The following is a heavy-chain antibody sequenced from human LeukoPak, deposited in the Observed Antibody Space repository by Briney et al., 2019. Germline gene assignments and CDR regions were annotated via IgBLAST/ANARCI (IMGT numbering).Heavy chain of an antibody. CDR1: GGTFSSYA. Sequence: SVKVSCKASGGTFSSYAISWVRQAPGQGLEWMGRIIPIFGIANYAQKFQGRVTITADKSASTAYMELSSLRSEDTAVYYCAREEGLFVVVPAAPNWFDPWGQGTLVTVSS. J-gene: IGHJ5*02. CDR2: IIPIFGIA. V-gene: IGHV1-69*04. D-gene: IGHD2-2*01. CDR3: AREEGLFVVVPAAPNWFDP.